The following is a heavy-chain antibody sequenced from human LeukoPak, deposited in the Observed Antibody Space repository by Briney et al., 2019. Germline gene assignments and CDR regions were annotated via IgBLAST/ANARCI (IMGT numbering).Heavy chain of an antibody. V-gene: IGHV3-30*01. Sequence: GGSLRLSCAASGFTFSSYAMHWVRQGPGKGLEWGAIISFDGNDRYYADSVKGRFTISRDNSKNTLYLQMNSLRAEDTAVYYCARGDYFDSSAYYSLDYWGQGTLVTVSS. CDR2: ISFDGNDR. D-gene: IGHD3-22*01. J-gene: IGHJ4*02. CDR1: GFTFSSYA. CDR3: ARGDYFDSSAYYSLDY.